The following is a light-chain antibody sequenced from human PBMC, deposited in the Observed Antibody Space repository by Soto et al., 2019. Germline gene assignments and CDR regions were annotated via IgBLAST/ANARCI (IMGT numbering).Light chain of an antibody. CDR3: QQRSNWWT. CDR1: QSVSSY. J-gene: IGKJ1*01. CDR2: DAS. Sequence: EFVLTQSPATLPLSPGERATLSCRASQSVSSYLAWYQQKPGQAPRLLIYDASNRAAGIPARFSGSGSGTDFTLTISSLEPEDFAVYYCQQRSNWWTFGQGTKVEI. V-gene: IGKV3-11*01.